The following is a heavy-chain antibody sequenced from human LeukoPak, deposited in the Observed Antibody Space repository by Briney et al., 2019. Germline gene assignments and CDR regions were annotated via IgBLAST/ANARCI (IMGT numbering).Heavy chain of an antibody. V-gene: IGHV3-23*01. CDR3: AKDRPNYYESNGHYYRRDGDC. Sequence: GGSLRLSCAASGFTFSTYAMSWVRQGPGKGLEWVSSISSSGGVTFYAGSVRGRFTISRDNSKNTLFLQVNSLRADDTAVYYCAKDRPNYYESNGHYYRRDGDCWGQGTLVTVSS. CDR1: GFTFSTYA. D-gene: IGHD3-22*01. CDR2: ISSSGGVT. J-gene: IGHJ4*02.